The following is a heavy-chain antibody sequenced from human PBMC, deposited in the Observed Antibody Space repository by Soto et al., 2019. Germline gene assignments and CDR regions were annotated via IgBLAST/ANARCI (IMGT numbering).Heavy chain of an antibody. CDR3: ARVGYCGGGTCYAGGPFDY. CDR1: GYSFGHFW. V-gene: IGHV5-51*01. J-gene: IGHJ4*02. Sequence: LGESLKISCKGSGYSFGHFWIGWVRQMPGKGLEWMGIIYPGDSDARYSPSFQGQVTISADKSISTAYLQWSSLKASDTAMYYCARVGYCGGGTCYAGGPFDYWGQGTLVTVSS. CDR2: IYPGDSDA. D-gene: IGHD2-15*01.